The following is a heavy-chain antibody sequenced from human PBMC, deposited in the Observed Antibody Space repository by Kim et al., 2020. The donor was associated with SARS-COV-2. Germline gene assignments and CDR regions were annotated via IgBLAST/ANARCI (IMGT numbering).Heavy chain of an antibody. V-gene: IGHV3-21*01. CDR3: ARGRFGELLLQRNDY. CDR2: ISSSSSYI. CDR1: GFTFSSYS. J-gene: IGHJ4*02. Sequence: GGSLRLSCAASGFTFSSYSMNWVRQAPGKGLEWVSSISSSSSYIYYADSVKGRFTISRDNAKNSLYLQMNSLRAEDTAVYYCARGRFGELLLQRNDYWGQGTLVTVSS. D-gene: IGHD3-10*01.